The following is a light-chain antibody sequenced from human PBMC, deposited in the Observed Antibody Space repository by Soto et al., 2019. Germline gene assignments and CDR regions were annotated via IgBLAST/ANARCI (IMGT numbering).Light chain of an antibody. CDR3: SSFTSSSTQV. Sequence: QSVLTQPASVSGSPGQSITISCTGTSSDVGGYNYVSWFQHHPGKAPKLIIYEVNKRPSGVSNRFSGSKSANTASLTISGLQADDESDYYCSSFTSSSTQVFGGGTKLTVL. CDR2: EVN. J-gene: IGLJ3*02. V-gene: IGLV2-14*01. CDR1: SSDVGGYNY.